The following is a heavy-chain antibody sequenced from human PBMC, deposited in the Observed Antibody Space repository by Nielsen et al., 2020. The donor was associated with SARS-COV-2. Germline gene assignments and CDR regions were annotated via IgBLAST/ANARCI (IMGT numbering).Heavy chain of an antibody. V-gene: IGHV3-30-3*01. Sequence: GESLKISCAASGFTFSSYAMHWVRQAPGKGLEWVAVISYDGSNKYYADSVKGRFTISRDNSKNTLYLQMNSLRAEDTAVYYCAKDYSSAVDYWGQGTLVTVSS. CDR3: AKDYSSAVDY. J-gene: IGHJ4*02. D-gene: IGHD6-19*01. CDR1: GFTFSSYA. CDR2: ISYDGSNK.